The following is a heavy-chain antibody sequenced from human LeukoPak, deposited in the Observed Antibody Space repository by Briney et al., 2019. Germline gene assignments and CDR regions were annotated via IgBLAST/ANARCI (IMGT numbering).Heavy chain of an antibody. CDR3: ARTIVGATPAFDI. J-gene: IGHJ3*02. CDR1: GFTSSSYS. D-gene: IGHD1-26*01. Sequence: GGSLRLSCAASGFTSSSYSMNWVRQAPGKGLEWVSYISSSSSTIYYADSVKGRFTISRDNAKNSLYLQMNSLRAEDTAVYYCARTIVGATPAFDIWGQGTMVTVSS. V-gene: IGHV3-48*01. CDR2: ISSSSSTI.